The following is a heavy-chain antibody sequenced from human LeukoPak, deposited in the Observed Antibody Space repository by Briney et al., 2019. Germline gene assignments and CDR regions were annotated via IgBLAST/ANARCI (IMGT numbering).Heavy chain of an antibody. J-gene: IGHJ4*02. CDR3: ARGSRGLRYCTNGVCLRAGAFDY. CDR1: GGSFSGYY. V-gene: IGHV4-34*01. D-gene: IGHD2-8*01. Sequence: SETLSLTCAVYGGSFSGYYWSWIRQPPGKGLEWIEEINHSGSTNYNPSLKSRVTISVDTSKNQFSLKLSTVTAADTAVFYCARGSRGLRYCTNGVCLRAGAFDYWGQGTLVTVSS. CDR2: INHSGST.